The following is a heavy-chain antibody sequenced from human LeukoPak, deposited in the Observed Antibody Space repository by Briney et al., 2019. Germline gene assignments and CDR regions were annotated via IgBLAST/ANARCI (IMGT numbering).Heavy chain of an antibody. J-gene: IGHJ3*02. CDR2: ISSSGSTI. CDR3: ARSGYGDYALSVAFDI. Sequence: GGSLRLSCAASGFTFSSYEMNWVRQAPGKGLEWVSYISSSGSTIYYADSVKGQFTISRDNAKNSLYLQMNSLRAEDTAVYYCARSGYGDYALSVAFDIWGQGTMVTVSS. V-gene: IGHV3-48*03. CDR1: GFTFSSYE. D-gene: IGHD4-17*01.